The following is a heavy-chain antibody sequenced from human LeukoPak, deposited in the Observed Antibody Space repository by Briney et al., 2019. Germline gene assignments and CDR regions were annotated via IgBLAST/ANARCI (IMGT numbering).Heavy chain of an antibody. CDR2: INSEGGLI. J-gene: IGHJ4*02. CDR1: GFALSDYW. D-gene: IGHD6-25*01. CDR3: TRAAEQRPIDY. V-gene: IGHV3-74*01. Sequence: GGSLRLSCAASGFALSDYWMHWVRQAPGKGLVWVSSINSEGGLISYADYVKGRFTIYRDNAKNTLYLQMNSLTAEDTAMYYCTRAAEQRPIDYWGQGTLVTVSS.